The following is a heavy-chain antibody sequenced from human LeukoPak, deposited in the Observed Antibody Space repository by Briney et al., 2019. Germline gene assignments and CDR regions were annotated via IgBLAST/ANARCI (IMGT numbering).Heavy chain of an antibody. V-gene: IGHV3-53*01. Sequence: PGGSLRLSCAASGFTVSSTYMSWVRQAPGKGLEWVSVIYSGGKVYYIDSVKGRFTISRDTSKNTLYLQMNSLRAEDTAVYFCAGRLCSDGGCYFAGADPFDYWGQGTLVTVSS. J-gene: IGHJ4*02. CDR3: AGRLCSDGGCYFAGADPFDY. CDR1: GFTVSSTY. D-gene: IGHD2-15*01. CDR2: IYSGGKV.